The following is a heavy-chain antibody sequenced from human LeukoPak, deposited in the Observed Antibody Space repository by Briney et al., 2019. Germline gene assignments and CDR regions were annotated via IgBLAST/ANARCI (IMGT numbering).Heavy chain of an antibody. J-gene: IGHJ4*02. Sequence: SVKVSCKASGGTFSSYAISWVRQAPGQGLEWMGGIIPIFGTANYAQKFQGRVTITADESTSTAYMELSSLRSEDTAVYYCARGRDIVVVPAATSLDYWGQGTLVTVSS. V-gene: IGHV1-69*13. CDR2: IIPIFGTA. CDR1: GGTFSSYA. D-gene: IGHD2-2*01. CDR3: ARGRDIVVVPAATSLDY.